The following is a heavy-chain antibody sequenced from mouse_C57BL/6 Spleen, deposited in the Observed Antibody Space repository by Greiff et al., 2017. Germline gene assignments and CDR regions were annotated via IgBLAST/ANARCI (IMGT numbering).Heavy chain of an antibody. V-gene: IGHV1-53*01. CDR1: GYTFTSYW. CDR2: CNPSNGGT. CDR3: ARLGRGYAMDD. J-gene: IGHJ4*01. Sequence: QVQLQQPGTELVKPGASVKLSCKASGYTFTSYWMHWVKQRPGQGLEWIGNCNPSNGGTTYNEKFKSKATLTVDKSSSTAYMHLSSLTSEDSAVYYCARLGRGYAMDDWGQGTSVTVAS. D-gene: IGHD4-1*01.